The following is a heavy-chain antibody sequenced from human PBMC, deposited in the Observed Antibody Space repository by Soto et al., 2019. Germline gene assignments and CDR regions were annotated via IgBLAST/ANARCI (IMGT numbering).Heavy chain of an antibody. V-gene: IGHV5-51*01. J-gene: IGHJ4*02. CDR3: VKDPGLIFTDCTNGVCWDY. D-gene: IGHD2-8*01. CDR1: GYSFSTYW. CDR2: IYPGDSDT. Sequence: GESLKISCKASGYSFSTYWIAWVRQRPGKGLDWMGIIYPGDSDTRYSPSFQGQVTISVDNSIDTAYLEWTTLRASDSAMYYCVKDPGLIFTDCTNGVCWDYWGQGTLVTVSS.